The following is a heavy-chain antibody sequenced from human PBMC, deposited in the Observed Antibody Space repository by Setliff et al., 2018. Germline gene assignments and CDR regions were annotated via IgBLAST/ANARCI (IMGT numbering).Heavy chain of an antibody. D-gene: IGHD6-19*01. V-gene: IGHV1-69*13. CDR2: IIPIRGAA. CDR1: GGTFSNSA. J-gene: IGHJ6*03. CDR3: ARGPSGWSSATSRYYFYMDV. Sequence: GASVKVSCKAFGGTFSNSAINWVRRAPGQGLEWMGGIIPIRGAADYAQKFQGKVIITADGSTSTAYMELTSLRSDDAAVYYCARGPSGWSSATSRYYFYMDVWGKGTTVTVSS.